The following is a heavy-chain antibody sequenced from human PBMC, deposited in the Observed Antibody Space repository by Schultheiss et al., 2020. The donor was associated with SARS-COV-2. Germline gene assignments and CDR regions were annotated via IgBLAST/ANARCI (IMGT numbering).Heavy chain of an antibody. D-gene: IGHD6-13*01. J-gene: IGHJ5*02. CDR2: IYYSGST. CDR3: AREGEKAAAGTRGWFDP. V-gene: IGHV4-34*09. CDR1: GGSFSGYY. Sequence: SQTLSLTCAVYGGSFSGYYWSWIRQPPGKGLEWIGSIYYSGSTYYNPSLKSRVTISVDTSKNQFSLKLSSVTAADTAVYYCAREGEKAAAGTRGWFDPWGQGTPVTVSS.